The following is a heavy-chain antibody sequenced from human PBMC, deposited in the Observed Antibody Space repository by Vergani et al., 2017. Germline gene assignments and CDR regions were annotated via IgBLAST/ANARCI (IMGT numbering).Heavy chain of an antibody. CDR3: ARRITIFGVVIAGFDP. CDR1: GGSISSYY. D-gene: IGHD3-3*01. J-gene: IGHJ5*02. Sequence: QVQLQESGPGLVKPSETLSLTCTVSGGSISSYYWSWIRQPPGKGLEWIGYIYYSGSTNYNPSLKSRVTISVDTSKNQFSLKLSSVTAADTAVYYCARRITIFGVVIAGFDPWGQGTLVTVSS. V-gene: IGHV4-59*08. CDR2: IYYSGST.